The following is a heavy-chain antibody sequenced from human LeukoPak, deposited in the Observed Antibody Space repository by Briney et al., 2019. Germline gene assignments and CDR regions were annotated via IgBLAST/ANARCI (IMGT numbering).Heavy chain of an antibody. CDR2: IYYSGST. CDR3: ARRKVYDFWSGYPPPDAFDI. J-gene: IGHJ3*02. D-gene: IGHD3-3*01. Sequence: PETLSLTCTVSGGSISSYYWSWIRQPPGKGLEWIGYIYYSGSTNYNPSLKSQVTISVDTSKNQFSLKLSSVTAADTAVYYCARRKVYDFWSGYPPPDAFDIWGQGTMVTVSS. V-gene: IGHV4-59*08. CDR1: GGSISSYY.